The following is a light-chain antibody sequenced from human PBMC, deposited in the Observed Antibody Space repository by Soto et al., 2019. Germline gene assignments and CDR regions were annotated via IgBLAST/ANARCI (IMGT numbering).Light chain of an antibody. V-gene: IGLV4-60*02. Sequence: QSVLTQSSSASASLGSSVKLTCTLSSGHSSYIIAWHQQQPGKAPRYLMKLEGSGSYNKGSGVPDRFSGSSSGADRYLTIPTPRLEEGAVYYCETGNITPHVVFGGGPKVPAL. CDR3: ETGNITPHVV. CDR1: SGHSSYI. CDR2: LEGSGSY. J-gene: IGLJ2*01.